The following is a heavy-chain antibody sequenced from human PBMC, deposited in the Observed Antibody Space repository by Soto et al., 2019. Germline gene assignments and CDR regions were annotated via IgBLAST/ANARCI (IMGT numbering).Heavy chain of an antibody. Sequence: PSQTLSLTCAISGDSVSSNSAAWNWIRQSPSRGLEWLGRTYYRSKWYNDYAVSVKSRITINPDTSKNQFSLQLNSVTPEDTAVYYCARDVRVIAVAGIPAFYDYYYGMDVWGQGTTVTVSS. CDR3: ARDVRVIAVAGIPAFYDYYYGMDV. CDR1: GDSVSSNSAA. D-gene: IGHD6-19*01. CDR2: TYYRSKWYN. V-gene: IGHV6-1*01. J-gene: IGHJ6*02.